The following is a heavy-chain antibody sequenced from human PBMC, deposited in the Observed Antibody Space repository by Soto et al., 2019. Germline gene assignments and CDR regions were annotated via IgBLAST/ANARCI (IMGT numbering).Heavy chain of an antibody. D-gene: IGHD2-15*01. CDR1: GGSFNAYY. Sequence: SETLSLTCTVSGGSFNAYYWSWIRQPPGKGLEWIGYIYYSGTTTYNPSLQSRVTISVDTSKNQFSLKLSSVTAADTAVYYCAREYSRWFDPWGQGTLVTVLL. V-gene: IGHV4-59*01. CDR2: IYYSGTT. J-gene: IGHJ5*02. CDR3: AREYSRWFDP.